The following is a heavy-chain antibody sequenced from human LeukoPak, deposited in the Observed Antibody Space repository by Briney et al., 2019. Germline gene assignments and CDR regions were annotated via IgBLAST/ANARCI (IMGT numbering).Heavy chain of an antibody. D-gene: IGHD5-18*01. V-gene: IGHV4-59*03. Sequence: SATLSLTCTVSGGPINRDYWSWIRQPPGKGLEWIAYLYDSVRTKDNPSLKGRVTLSADTSKNQHSLRLSSVTAADTAVYYCATIKRGDIYGYFDFWGQGILVTVSS. CDR3: ATIKRGDIYGYFDF. CDR2: LYDSVRT. J-gene: IGHJ4*02. CDR1: GGPINRDY.